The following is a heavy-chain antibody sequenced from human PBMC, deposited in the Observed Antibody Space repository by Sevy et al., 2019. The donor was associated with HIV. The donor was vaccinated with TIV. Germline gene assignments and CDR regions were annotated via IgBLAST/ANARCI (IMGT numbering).Heavy chain of an antibody. V-gene: IGHV3-23*01. CDR1: GFPFSNYA. Sequence: GGSLRLSCAASGFPFSNYAMSWIRQAPGKGLEWVSTLIGGGSRTYYADSVTGRFTISRDNSKNPLYLQMNSLRADDPAIYYCAKRRVQSGLSGGGANYGWDVCGHGTTVTVSS. D-gene: IGHD2-15*01. J-gene: IGHJ6*02. CDR3: AKRRVQSGLSGGGANYGWDV. CDR2: LIGGGSRT.